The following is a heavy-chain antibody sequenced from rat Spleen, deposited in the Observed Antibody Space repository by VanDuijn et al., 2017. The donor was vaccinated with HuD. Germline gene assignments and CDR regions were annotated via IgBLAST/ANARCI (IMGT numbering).Heavy chain of an antibody. Sequence: EVQLVESDGGLVQPGRSLKLSCAASGFTFSDFFMAWVRQAPAKGLEGVTTISSDGSNTYYRDSVKGRFNIPRDNAKRTLFLQMDSLRSDDTATYYWAGAGYLRDWYFDYWGPGTMVTVSS. V-gene: IGHV5-29*01. CDR2: ISSDGSNT. CDR3: AGAGYLRDWYFDY. J-gene: IGHJ1*01. D-gene: IGHD2-2*01. CDR1: GFTFSDFF.